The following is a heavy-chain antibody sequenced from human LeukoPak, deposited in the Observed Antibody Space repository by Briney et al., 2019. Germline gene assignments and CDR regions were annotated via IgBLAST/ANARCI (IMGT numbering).Heavy chain of an antibody. D-gene: IGHD3-22*01. J-gene: IGHJ4*02. V-gene: IGHV4-34*01. Sequence: PSETLSLTCGVYGGSISGYYWSWIRQPPGKGLEWVGEINHSGTTNYSPSLKSRVTISVDMSKNQFSLKLSSVTAADTAVYYCASNPTYQYDSSGYHYSDYWGQGTLVTVSS. CDR3: ASNPTYQYDSSGYHYSDY. CDR1: GGSISGYY. CDR2: INHSGTT.